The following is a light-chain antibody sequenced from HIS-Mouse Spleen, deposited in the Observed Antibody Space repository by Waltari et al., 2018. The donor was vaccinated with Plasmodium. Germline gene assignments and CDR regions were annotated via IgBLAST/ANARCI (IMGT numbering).Light chain of an antibody. CDR2: EGS. Sequence: QSALTQPASVSGSPGQSITISCTGTSSDVGGYNLVSWYQQHQGKAPKRMIYEGSKRPSVVSNRFAGSKSGNTASLTISGLQAEDEADYYGCSYAGSSTLFGGGTKLTVL. J-gene: IGLJ3*02. CDR3: CSYAGSSTL. V-gene: IGLV2-23*01. CDR1: SSDVGGYNL.